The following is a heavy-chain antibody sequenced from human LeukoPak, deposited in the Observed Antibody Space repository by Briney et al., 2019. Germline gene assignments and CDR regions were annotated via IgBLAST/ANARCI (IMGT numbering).Heavy chain of an antibody. J-gene: IGHJ4*02. V-gene: IGHV1-18*01. CDR1: GYTFTSYG. D-gene: IGHD3-9*01. Sequence: ASVKVSCKASGYTFTSYGISWVRQAPGQGLEWMGWISAHNGNTNYAQKLQGRVTMTTDTSTSTAYMELRSLRSDDTAVYYCAREARYYDILTGYYNVIGSHPDYWGQGTLVTVSS. CDR3: AREARYYDILTGYYNVIGSHPDY. CDR2: ISAHNGNT.